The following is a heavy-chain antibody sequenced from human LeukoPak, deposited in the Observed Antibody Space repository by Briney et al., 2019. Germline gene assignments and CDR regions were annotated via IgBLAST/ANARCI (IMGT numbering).Heavy chain of an antibody. Sequence: SETLSLTCTVSGGSISSYYWSWIRQPPGKGLEWIGEINHSGSTNYNPSLKSRVTISVDTSKNQFSLKLSSVTAADTAVYYCHYDSSGIVDAFDIWGQGTMVTVSS. D-gene: IGHD3-22*01. CDR2: INHSGST. V-gene: IGHV4-34*01. CDR3: HYDSSGIVDAFDI. J-gene: IGHJ3*02. CDR1: GGSISSYY.